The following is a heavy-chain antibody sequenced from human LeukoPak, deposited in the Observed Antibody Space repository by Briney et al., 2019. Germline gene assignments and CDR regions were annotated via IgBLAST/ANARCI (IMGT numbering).Heavy chain of an antibody. CDR1: GLTFSASW. Sequence: GGSLRLSCAVSGLTFSASWITWIRQAPGKGREWVASMKPDGSESWYVDSVKGRFTISRDNSKNSLYLQLTSLRAEDTALYYCARDRGRNSFDYWGQGTLVSVSS. J-gene: IGHJ4*02. CDR3: ARDRGRNSFDY. V-gene: IGHV3-7*01. D-gene: IGHD1-14*01. CDR2: MKPDGSES.